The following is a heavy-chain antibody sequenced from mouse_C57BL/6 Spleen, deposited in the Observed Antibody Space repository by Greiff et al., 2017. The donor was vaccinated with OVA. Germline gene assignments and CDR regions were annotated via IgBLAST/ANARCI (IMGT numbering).Heavy chain of an antibody. CDR1: GYTFTSYW. Sequence: QVQLKQPGAELVKPGASVKVSCKASGYTFTSYWMHWVKQRPGQGLEWIGRIHPSDSDTNYNQKFKGKATLTVDKSSSTAYMQLSSLTSEDSAVYYCAIGSSPYWYFDVWGTGTTVTVSS. CDR3: AIGSSPYWYFDV. D-gene: IGHD1-1*01. V-gene: IGHV1-74*01. J-gene: IGHJ1*03. CDR2: IHPSDSDT.